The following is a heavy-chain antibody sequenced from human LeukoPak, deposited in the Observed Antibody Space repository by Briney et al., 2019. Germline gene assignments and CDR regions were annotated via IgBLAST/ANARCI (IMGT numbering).Heavy chain of an antibody. V-gene: IGHV3-30*04. CDR1: GFTFSSYT. D-gene: IGHD3-22*01. Sequence: GGSLRLSCTASGFTFSSYTMRWVRRAPGKGLEWVAVISHDGNIKYHADSMKDRFTISRDNSRNTLYLQMNNLRPEDTAVYSCARAKYYDSRGYSVREAYDIWGQGTMVTVSS. CDR3: ARAKYYDSRGYSVREAYDI. CDR2: ISHDGNIK. J-gene: IGHJ3*02.